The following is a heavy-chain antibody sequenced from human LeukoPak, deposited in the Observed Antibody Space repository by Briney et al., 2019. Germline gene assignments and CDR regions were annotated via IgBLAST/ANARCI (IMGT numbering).Heavy chain of an antibody. CDR3: AREDSSSWGPFDY. V-gene: IGHV4-4*07. CDR2: IYTSGST. J-gene: IGHJ4*02. D-gene: IGHD6-6*01. CDR1: GGSISSYY. Sequence: KPSETLSLTCTVSGGSISSYYWSWIRQPAGKGLEWIGRIYTSGSTDYNPSLKSRITMSIDTSKNHFSLKLSSVTAADTGVYFCAREDSSSWGPFDYWGQGTLVTVSS.